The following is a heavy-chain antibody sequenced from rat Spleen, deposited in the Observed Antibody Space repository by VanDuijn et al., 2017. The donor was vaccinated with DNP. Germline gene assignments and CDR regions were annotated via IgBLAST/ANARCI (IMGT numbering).Heavy chain of an antibody. CDR2: INKESSTI. CDR1: GFNLHDYW. D-gene: IGHD1-6*01. J-gene: IGHJ2*01. V-gene: IGHV4-2*01. Sequence: EVKLVESGGGLVQPGRSLKISCTASGFNLHDYWMGWVRQAPGKGLEWIGEINKESSTINYTPSLKDKFTISRDNAQNTLYLQMRKLGSEDTAIYYCTREGLRASDYWGQGVIVTVSS. CDR3: TREGLRASDY.